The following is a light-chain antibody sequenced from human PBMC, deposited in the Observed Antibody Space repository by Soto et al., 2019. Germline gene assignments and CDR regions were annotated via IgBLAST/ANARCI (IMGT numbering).Light chain of an antibody. Sequence: EILLTQSPDTLSLSPGERATLSCRASQSVTYDQLAWYRQTPGQAPRLLIYGASSRAAGIPDRFSGSGSGTDFTLTISSLEPEDFVVYHCQQYGDLPPTFGQGTKVDIK. V-gene: IGKV3-20*01. CDR1: QSVTYDQ. J-gene: IGKJ1*01. CDR2: GAS. CDR3: QQYGDLPPT.